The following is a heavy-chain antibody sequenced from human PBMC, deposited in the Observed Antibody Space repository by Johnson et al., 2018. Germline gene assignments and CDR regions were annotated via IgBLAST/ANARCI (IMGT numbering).Heavy chain of an antibody. V-gene: IGHV3-15*01. CDR3: TTDPYYDFWSGYYTYMDV. CDR2: IKSKTAGWTP. Sequence: VQLVESGGGLVKPGRSLRLSCTASGFTFGGYAMSWFRQAPGKGLEWFGRIKSKTAGWTPDSAAPVKGRFTISRDDSKNTLYLQMNTLKTEDIAVYYCTTDPYYDFWSGYYTYMDVWGKGTTVTVSS. J-gene: IGHJ6*03. D-gene: IGHD3-3*01. CDR1: GFTFGGYA.